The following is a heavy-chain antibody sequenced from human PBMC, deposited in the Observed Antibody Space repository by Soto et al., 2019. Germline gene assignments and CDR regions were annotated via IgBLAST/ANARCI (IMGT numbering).Heavy chain of an antibody. CDR2: MRANSGDT. CDR1: GDIFTNFD. Sequence: QVQLVQPGAEVRKPGASVKVSCKASGDIFTNFDFNWVRQATGQGLEWIGWMRANSGDTGHDQKFQGRVRMTRDTSMNTAYMELSSLRAEDTAVYYCARYIYGQGFQAWGQGTLVFVSS. V-gene: IGHV1-8*01. D-gene: IGHD3-3*02. CDR3: ARYIYGQGFQA. J-gene: IGHJ5*02.